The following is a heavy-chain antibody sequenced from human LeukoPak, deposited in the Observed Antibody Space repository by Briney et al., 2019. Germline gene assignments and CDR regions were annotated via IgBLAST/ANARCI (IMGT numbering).Heavy chain of an antibody. Sequence: GGSLRLSCAASGFPFSNYWMHWVRPPPGKGLVWVSRINSDGRSTNYADSVKGRFTISRDNAKNTLYLQMNSLRAEDTALYYCAQDRASIQFYFWGQGTLVTVSS. CDR3: AQDRASIQFYF. D-gene: IGHD5-24*01. V-gene: IGHV3-74*01. J-gene: IGHJ4*02. CDR1: GFPFSNYW. CDR2: INSDGRST.